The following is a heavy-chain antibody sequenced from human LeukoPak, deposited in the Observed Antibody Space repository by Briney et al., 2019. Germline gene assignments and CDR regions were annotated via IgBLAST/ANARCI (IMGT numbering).Heavy chain of an antibody. D-gene: IGHD2-2*01. Sequence: GGSLRLSCAASGFTFSSYAMSWVRQAPGKGLEWVSAISGSGGSTYYADSVKGRFTISGDNSKNTLYLQMNSLRAEDTAVYYCAKVLGYQLLFYYYGMDVWGKGTTVTVSS. CDR3: AKVLGYQLLFYYYGMDV. CDR1: GFTFSSYA. V-gene: IGHV3-23*01. CDR2: ISGSGGST. J-gene: IGHJ6*04.